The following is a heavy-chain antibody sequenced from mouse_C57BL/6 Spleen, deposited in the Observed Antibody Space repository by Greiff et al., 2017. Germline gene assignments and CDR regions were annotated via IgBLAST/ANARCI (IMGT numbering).Heavy chain of an antibody. CDR1: GYTFTSYW. D-gene: IGHD1-1*01. Sequence: QVQLQQPGAELVMPGASVKLSCKASGYTFTSYWMHWVKQRPGQGLEWIGEIDPSDSYTNYNQKFKGKSTLTVDKSSSTAYMQLSSLTSEDSAVYYCARAVCYSMDYAMDYWGQGTSVTVSS. CDR3: ARAVCYSMDYAMDY. J-gene: IGHJ4*01. V-gene: IGHV1-69*01. CDR2: IDPSDSYT.